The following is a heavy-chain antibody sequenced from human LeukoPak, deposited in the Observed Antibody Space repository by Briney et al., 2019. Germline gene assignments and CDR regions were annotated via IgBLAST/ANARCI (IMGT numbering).Heavy chain of an antibody. Sequence: PGGSLRLSCAASGFTFSTYSMNWVRQAPGKGLEWVSSIATSSDYIYYAGSLKGRFTISRDNAKNSLYLHMNSLRPDDTAVYYCARGEDGYNLESLDYWGQGTLVTVSS. J-gene: IGHJ4*02. CDR2: IATSSDYI. D-gene: IGHD5-24*01. CDR1: GFTFSTYS. CDR3: ARGEDGYNLESLDY. V-gene: IGHV3-21*06.